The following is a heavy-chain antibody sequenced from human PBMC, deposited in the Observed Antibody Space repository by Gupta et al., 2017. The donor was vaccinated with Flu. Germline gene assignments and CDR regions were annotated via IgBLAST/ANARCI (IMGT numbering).Heavy chain of an antibody. Sequence: RQAPGKGLEWVSGISGSGGSTYYADSVKGRFTISRDNSKNTLYLQMNSLRVEDTAVYYCAKGRILGVIFFDYWGQGTLVTVSS. D-gene: IGHD3-10*01. CDR3: AKGRILGVIFFDY. J-gene: IGHJ4*02. CDR2: ISGSGGST. V-gene: IGHV3-23*01.